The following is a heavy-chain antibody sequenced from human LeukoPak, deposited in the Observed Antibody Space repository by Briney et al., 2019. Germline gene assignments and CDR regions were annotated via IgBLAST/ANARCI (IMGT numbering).Heavy chain of an antibody. J-gene: IGHJ4*02. V-gene: IGHV4-59*08. CDR1: GGSISSYY. D-gene: IGHD6-19*01. CDR2: IYYSGST. Sequence: SETLSLTCTVSGGSISSYYWSWIRQPPGKGLEWIGYIYYSGSTNYNPSLKSRVTISVDTSKNQFSLKLSSVTAADTAVYYCASYSSGWYWGFDYWGQGTLVTVSS. CDR3: ASYSSGWYWGFDY.